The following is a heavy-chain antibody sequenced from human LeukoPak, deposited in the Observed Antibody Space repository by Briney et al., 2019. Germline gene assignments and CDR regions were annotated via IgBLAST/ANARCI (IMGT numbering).Heavy chain of an antibody. V-gene: IGHV4-34*01. CDR3: ARFVRDGYNRVVDY. Sequence: PSETLSLTCAVYGGSFSGYYWSWIRQPPGKGLEWIGEINHSGGTNYNPSLKSRVTISVDTSKNQFSLKLSSVTAADTAVYYCARFVRDGYNRVVDYWGQGTLVTVSS. CDR2: INHSGGT. J-gene: IGHJ4*02. CDR1: GGSFSGYY. D-gene: IGHD5-24*01.